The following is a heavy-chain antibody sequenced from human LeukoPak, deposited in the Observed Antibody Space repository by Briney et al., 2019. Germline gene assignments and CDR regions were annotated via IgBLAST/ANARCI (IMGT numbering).Heavy chain of an antibody. CDR3: AKDIVVVPAATFDY. J-gene: IGHJ4*02. CDR2: ISGSGGST. CDR1: GFTFSSYA. Sequence: GGSLRLSCAASGFTFSSYAMSWVRQAPGKGLEWVSAISGSGGSTYYADSVKGRFTTSRDNSKSTLYLQMNSLRAEDTAVYYCAKDIVVVPAATFDYWGQGTLVTVSS. D-gene: IGHD2-2*01. V-gene: IGHV3-23*01.